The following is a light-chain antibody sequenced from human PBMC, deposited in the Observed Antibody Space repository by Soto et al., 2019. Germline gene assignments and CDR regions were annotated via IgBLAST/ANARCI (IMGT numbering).Light chain of an antibody. CDR2: EAT. CDR1: SSDLGSYNL. Sequence: QSALTQPASVSGSPGQSITISCTGTSSDLGSYNLVSWYQHHPGKAPKLIIYEATKRPSGISSRFSGSKSGYTASLTISGLQAEDEAFYPCFSYAGRDTLVVSGGGTQLTVL. J-gene: IGLJ2*01. V-gene: IGLV2-23*01. CDR3: FSYAGRDTLVV.